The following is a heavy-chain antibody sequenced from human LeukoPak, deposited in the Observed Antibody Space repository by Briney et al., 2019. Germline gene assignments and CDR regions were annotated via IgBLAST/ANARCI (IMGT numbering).Heavy chain of an antibody. CDR1: RFTFDDYA. Sequence: PGRSLRLSCAASRFTFDDYAMHWVRQAPGKGLEWVSSISSTPNSIYYADSVKGRFTISRDNAKNSLFLQMNSLSAEDAAVYFCARTVGTGHIATTGGDAFHVWGRGTRVTVSS. J-gene: IGHJ3*01. CDR2: ISSTPNSI. CDR3: ARTVGTGHIATTGGDAFHV. V-gene: IGHV3-21*01. D-gene: IGHD6-13*01.